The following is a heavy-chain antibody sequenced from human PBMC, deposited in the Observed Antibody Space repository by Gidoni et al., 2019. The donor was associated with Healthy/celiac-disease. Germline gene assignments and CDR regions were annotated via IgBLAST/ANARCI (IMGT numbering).Heavy chain of an antibody. Sequence: PGTSLRLSCAASGFTFSSYAMPWVRQAPGKGLEWVAVISYDGRNKYYADSVKGRFTISRDNSKNTMYLQMNSLRAEDTAVDYCARDHPGDYDFWSGYFGTIDYWGQGTLVTVSS. CDR1: GFTFSSYA. V-gene: IGHV3-30*04. CDR2: ISYDGRNK. CDR3: ARDHPGDYDFWSGYFGTIDY. D-gene: IGHD3-3*01. J-gene: IGHJ4*02.